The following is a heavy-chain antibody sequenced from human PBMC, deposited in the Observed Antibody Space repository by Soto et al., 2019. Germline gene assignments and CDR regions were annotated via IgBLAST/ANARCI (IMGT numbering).Heavy chain of an antibody. CDR3: ARVRPPTSTSPAAVLYYFDY. Sequence: QVHLQESGPGLVKPSGTLSLTCGVSGASVSSSHWWTWVRQPPGKGLEWIGEIYHVGFTSYNPSLKIPVIMSTGQSRTQFPLKMSSVTAADTAVYYCARVRPPTSTSPAAVLYYFDYWGQGSLVTVSS. J-gene: IGHJ4*02. V-gene: IGHV4-4*02. CDR2: IYHVGFT. D-gene: IGHD2-2*01. CDR1: GASVSSSHW.